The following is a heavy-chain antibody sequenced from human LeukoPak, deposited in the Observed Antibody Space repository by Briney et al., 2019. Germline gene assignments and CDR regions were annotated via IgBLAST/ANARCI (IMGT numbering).Heavy chain of an antibody. CDR1: GGSFSGYY. CDR2: INHSGST. CDR3: ARGVDYGDYVSPYYFDY. J-gene: IGHJ4*02. D-gene: IGHD4-17*01. Sequence: PSETLSLTCAVYGGSFSGYYWSWIRQPPGKGLEWIGEINHSGSTNYNPSLKSRVTISVDTSKNQFSLKLSSVTAADTAVYYCARGVDYGDYVSPYYFDYWGQGTLVTVSS. V-gene: IGHV4-34*01.